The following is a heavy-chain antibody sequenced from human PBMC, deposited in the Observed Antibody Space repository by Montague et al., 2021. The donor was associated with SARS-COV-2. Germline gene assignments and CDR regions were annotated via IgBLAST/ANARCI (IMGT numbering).Heavy chain of an antibody. J-gene: IGHJ4*02. CDR2: IRGSGGST. V-gene: IGHV3-23*01. CDR3: ARMDILTAYPDDY. CDR1: GFSFSSYA. Sequence: SLRLSCAASGFSFSSYAMSWVRQAPGKGLEWVSGIRGSGGSTYYADSVKGRFTISRDNSKNTLYLQMNSLRAGDTAVYYCARMDILTAYPDDYWGQGTLVTVSS. D-gene: IGHD3-9*01.